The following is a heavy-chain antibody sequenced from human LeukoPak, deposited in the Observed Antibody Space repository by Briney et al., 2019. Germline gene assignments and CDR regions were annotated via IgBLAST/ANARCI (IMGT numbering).Heavy chain of an antibody. J-gene: IGHJ4*02. V-gene: IGHV1-18*01. CDR1: GYTFTSYG. Sequence: ASVKVSCKASGYTFTSYGISWVRQAPGQGLEWMGWISAYNGNTNYAQKLQGRVTMTTDTSTSTAYMELRSLRSDDTAVYYCARVNYYDSSGYYYGDDYWGQGTLVTVSS. CDR3: ARVNYYDSSGYYYGDDY. D-gene: IGHD3-22*01. CDR2: ISAYNGNT.